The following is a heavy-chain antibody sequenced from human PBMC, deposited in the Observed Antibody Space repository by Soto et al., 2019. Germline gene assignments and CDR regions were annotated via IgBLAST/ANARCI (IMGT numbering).Heavy chain of an antibody. CDR1: GYTFTSYG. CDR2: ISAYDGNT. V-gene: IGHV1-18*01. CDR3: ARGVMIYYDVAYDAFDI. J-gene: IGHJ3*02. Sequence: QVQLVQSGAEVKKPGASVKVSCKASGYTFTSYGISWVRQAPGQGLEWMGWISAYDGNTNYAQKLQGRVTMTTDTSTSTAYMELRSLRSDDTAVYYCARGVMIYYDVAYDAFDIWGQGTMVTVSS. D-gene: IGHD3-22*01.